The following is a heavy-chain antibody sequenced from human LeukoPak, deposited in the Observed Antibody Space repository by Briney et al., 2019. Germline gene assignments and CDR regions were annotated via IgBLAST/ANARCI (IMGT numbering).Heavy chain of an antibody. J-gene: IGHJ3*02. CDR2: IYHSGST. D-gene: IGHD3-3*01. CDR3: ARQGYDFWSGYPRDAFDI. CDR1: GYSISSGYY. Sequence: SETLSLTCAVSGYSISSGYYWGWIRQPPGKGLEWIGSIYHSGSTYYNPSLKSRVTISVDTSKNQFTLKQSSVTAADTAVYYCARQGYDFWSGYPRDAFDIWGQGTMVTVSS. V-gene: IGHV4-38-2*01.